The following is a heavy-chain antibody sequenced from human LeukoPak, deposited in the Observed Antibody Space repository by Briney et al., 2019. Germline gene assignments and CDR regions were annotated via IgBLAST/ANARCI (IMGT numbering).Heavy chain of an antibody. V-gene: IGHV3-11*01. Sequence: PGGSLRLSCAASGFTFSDYYMSWIRQAPGKGLEWVSYISSSGSTIYYADSVKGRFTISRDNAKNSLYLQMNSLRAGDTAVYYCARDPSESLLRLVPWFDPWGQGTLVTVSS. D-gene: IGHD3-10*01. CDR1: GFTFSDYY. J-gene: IGHJ5*02. CDR2: ISSSGSTI. CDR3: ARDPSESLLRLVPWFDP.